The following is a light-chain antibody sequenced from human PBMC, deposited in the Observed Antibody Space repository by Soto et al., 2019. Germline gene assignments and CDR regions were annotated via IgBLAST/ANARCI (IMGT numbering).Light chain of an antibody. V-gene: IGKV1-5*01. CDR1: QSISRW. Sequence: DIQMTQSPSILSASVGDRVTISCRASQSISRWLAWYQQKPGKAPKLLIYDASSLESGVPDRFSGSGSGTDFTLTISSLQAEDVAVYYCQQYYSTRTFGQGTKVDNK. CDR3: QQYYSTRT. CDR2: DAS. J-gene: IGKJ1*01.